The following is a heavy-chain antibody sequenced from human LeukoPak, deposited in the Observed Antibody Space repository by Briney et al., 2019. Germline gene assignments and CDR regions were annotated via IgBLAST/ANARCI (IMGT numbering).Heavy chain of an antibody. D-gene: IGHD6-13*01. CDR1: GFTVSSNY. CDR3: AREVPGIAAAPNWFDP. Sequence: GGSLRLSCAASGFTVSSNYMSWARQAPGKGLEWVSVIYSGGSTYYADSVKGRFTISRDNSKNTLYLQMNSLRAEDTAVYYCAREVPGIAAAPNWFDPWGQGTLVTVSS. J-gene: IGHJ5*02. CDR2: IYSGGST. V-gene: IGHV3-53*01.